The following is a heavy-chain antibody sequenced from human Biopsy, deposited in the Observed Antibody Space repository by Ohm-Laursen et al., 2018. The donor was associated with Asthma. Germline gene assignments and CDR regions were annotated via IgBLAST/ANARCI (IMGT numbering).Heavy chain of an antibody. CDR2: IYHFGNA. CDR3: ARRWRLYDSSNYYLDQ. Sequence: TLSLTCDVSGGSISVSNWWSWVRQPPGRGLEWIGQIYHFGNANYNPSLKTRVTMSVDKSKNQFSLKLTSVTAADTAVYFCARRWRLYDSSNYYLDQWGQGTLVTVSS. D-gene: IGHD3-22*01. V-gene: IGHV4-4*01. CDR1: GGSISVSNW. J-gene: IGHJ4*02.